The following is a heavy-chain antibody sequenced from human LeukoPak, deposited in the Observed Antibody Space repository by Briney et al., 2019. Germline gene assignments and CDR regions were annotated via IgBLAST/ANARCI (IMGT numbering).Heavy chain of an antibody. D-gene: IGHD1-26*01. CDR2: ISYDGSNK. CDR1: GFTFSSYA. V-gene: IGHV3-30*04. Sequence: GGSLRLSCAASGFTFSSYAMHWVRQAPGKGLEWVALISYDGSNKDYADSVKGRFTISRDNSKNMLYLQMDSLRSEDTAVYYCARFLATWDRYYMDVWGKGTTVSVSS. CDR3: ARFLATWDRYYMDV. J-gene: IGHJ6*03.